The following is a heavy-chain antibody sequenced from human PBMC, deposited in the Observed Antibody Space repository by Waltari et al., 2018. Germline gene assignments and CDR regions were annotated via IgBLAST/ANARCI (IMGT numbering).Heavy chain of an antibody. CDR1: GGSISSYY. V-gene: IGHV4-59*01. Sequence: QVQLQESGPGLVKPSETLSLTCTVSGGSISSYYWSWIRQPPGKGLEWIGYIYYSGSTNYNPSLKSRVTISVDTSKNQVSLKLSSVTAADTAVYYCARGYYDFWSGPSRYYYYMDVWGKGTTVTISS. CDR2: IYYSGST. J-gene: IGHJ6*03. D-gene: IGHD3-3*01. CDR3: ARGYYDFWSGPSRYYYYMDV.